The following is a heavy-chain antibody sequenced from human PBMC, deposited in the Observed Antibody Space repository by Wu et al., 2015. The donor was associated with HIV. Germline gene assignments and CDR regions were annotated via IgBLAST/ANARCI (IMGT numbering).Heavy chain of an antibody. J-gene: IGHJ6*02. D-gene: IGHD2-21*02. CDR3: ARVVSRVTGISAGYGMDV. Sequence: QVQLVQSGAEVKKPGSSVKVSCKASGGTFSSYAISWVRQAPGQGLEWMGRIIPIFGTANYAQKFQGRVTITADESTSTAYMELSSLRSEDTAVYYCARVVSRVTGISAGYGMDVWGQGTTVTVSS. CDR1: GGTFSSYA. CDR2: IIPIFGTA. V-gene: IGHV1-69*13.